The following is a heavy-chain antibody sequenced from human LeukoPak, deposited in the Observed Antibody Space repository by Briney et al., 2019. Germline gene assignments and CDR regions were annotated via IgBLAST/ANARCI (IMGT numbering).Heavy chain of an antibody. CDR2: LYNGGST. V-gene: IGHV3-66*01. CDR3: ARDSAF. Sequence: GGSLRLSCAASGFTFSTYSMHWVRQAPGKGLEWVSILYNGGSTYYADSVKGRFTISRDNSKNTLYLQMNSLRVEDTAVYYCARDSAFWGQGSLVTVSS. J-gene: IGHJ4*02. CDR1: GFTFSTYS.